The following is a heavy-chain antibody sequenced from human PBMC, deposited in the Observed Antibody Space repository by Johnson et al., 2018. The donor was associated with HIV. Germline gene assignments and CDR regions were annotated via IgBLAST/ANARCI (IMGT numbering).Heavy chain of an antibody. J-gene: IGHJ3*01. CDR3: ARGRVSMKVVDLRGGGFDF. V-gene: IGHV3-20*01. CDR2: INWNGGST. D-gene: IGHD3-22*01. Sequence: VQLVESGGGLVKPGGSLRLSCAASGFTFSDYYMSWIRQAPGKGLEWVSGINWNGGSTGYADSVKGRFTISRDNAKHSLYLQMNSLGVEDTALYLCARGRVSMKVVDLRGGGFDFWGQGTKVTVSS. CDR1: GFTFSDYY.